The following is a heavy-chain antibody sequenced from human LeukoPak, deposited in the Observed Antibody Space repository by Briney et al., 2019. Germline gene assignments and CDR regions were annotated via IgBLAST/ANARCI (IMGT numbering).Heavy chain of an antibody. J-gene: IGHJ6*02. CDR2: ISYDGSNK. Sequence: QAGGSLRLSCAASGFTFSSYAMHWVRQAPGKGLEWVAVISYDGSNKYYADSVKGRFTISRDNSKNTLYLQMNSLRAEDTAVYYCARDIDDYGDSNPYYYYGMDVWGQGTTVTVSS. V-gene: IGHV3-30-3*01. CDR3: ARDIDDYGDSNPYYYYGMDV. CDR1: GFTFSSYA. D-gene: IGHD4-17*01.